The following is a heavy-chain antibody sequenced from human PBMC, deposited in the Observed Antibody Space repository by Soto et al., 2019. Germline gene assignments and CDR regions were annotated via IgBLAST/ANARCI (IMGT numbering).Heavy chain of an antibody. V-gene: IGHV1-2*02. Sequence: ASAKVSCKASGYTFTGYYMHWVRQAPGQGLEWMGWINPNSGGTNYAQKFQGRVTMTRDTSISTAYMELSRLRSDDTAVYYCARGPLTVVVAATPLYGMDVWGQGTTVTVSS. CDR1: GYTFTGYY. CDR2: INPNSGGT. D-gene: IGHD2-15*01. CDR3: ARGPLTVVVAATPLYGMDV. J-gene: IGHJ6*02.